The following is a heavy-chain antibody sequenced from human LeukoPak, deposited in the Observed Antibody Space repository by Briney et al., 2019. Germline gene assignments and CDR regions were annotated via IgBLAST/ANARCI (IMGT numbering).Heavy chain of an antibody. J-gene: IGHJ4*02. CDR2: IYYSGST. V-gene: IGHV4-39*07. D-gene: IGHD4-17*01. CDR1: GGSISSGSNY. Sequence: PSETLSLTCTVSGGSISSGSNYWGWIRQPPGKGLEWIGSIYYSGSTYYNPSLKSRVTISVDTSKNQFSLKLSSVTAADTAVYYCARLNPINYGLFDYWGQGTLVTVSS. CDR3: ARLNPINYGLFDY.